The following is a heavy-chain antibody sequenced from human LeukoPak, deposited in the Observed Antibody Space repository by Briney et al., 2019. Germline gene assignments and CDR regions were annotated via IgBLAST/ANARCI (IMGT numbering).Heavy chain of an antibody. D-gene: IGHD3-9*01. CDR2: ISSSGSTI. CDR3: QTGGGIRYFDWADSWHYFDY. CDR1: GFTFSSYS. Sequence: GGSLRLSCAASGFTFSSYSMNWVRQAPGKGHEWVSYISSSGSTIYYADSVKGRFTISRDNAKNSLYLQMNSLRAEDTAVFFFQTGGGIRYFDWADSWHYFDYWGQGTLVTVSS. J-gene: IGHJ4*02. V-gene: IGHV3-48*01.